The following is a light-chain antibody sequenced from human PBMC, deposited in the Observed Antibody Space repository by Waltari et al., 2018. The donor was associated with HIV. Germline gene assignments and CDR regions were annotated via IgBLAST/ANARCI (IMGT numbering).Light chain of an antibody. CDR1: QSVRSN. CDR3: QQYNNWPPLT. CDR2: DAS. Sequence: EVVMTQSPATLSVSPGEGATPSCRASQSVRSNLAWYQQKPGQDPRLLIYDASTRATDIPARVSGGGSGTEFTLTISSLQSEDFAVYYCQQYNNWPPLTFGGGTKVEIK. V-gene: IGKV3-15*01. J-gene: IGKJ4*01.